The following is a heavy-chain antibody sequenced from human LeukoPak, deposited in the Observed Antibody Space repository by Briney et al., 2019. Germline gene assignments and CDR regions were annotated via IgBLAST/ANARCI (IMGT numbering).Heavy chain of an antibody. CDR1: GFTLSSYS. CDR3: TRAGHADSFDY. V-gene: IGHV3-48*01. J-gene: IGHJ4*02. D-gene: IGHD2-21*01. CDR2: ISTTSRTI. Sequence: GGSLRLSCAASGFTLSSYSMNWVRQAPGKGLEWVSYISTTSRTIHYADSVKGRFTISRDNAKNSLYLQMNSLRAEDTAVYYCTRAGHADSFDYWGQGALVTVSS.